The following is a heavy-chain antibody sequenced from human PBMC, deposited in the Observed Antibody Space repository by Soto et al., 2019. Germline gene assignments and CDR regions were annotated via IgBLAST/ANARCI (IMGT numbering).Heavy chain of an antibody. V-gene: IGHV3-7*01. Sequence: EVQLVESGGGLVQPGGSLRLSCAASGFTFSSYWMSWVRQAPGKGLEWVANIKQDGSEKYYVDSVKGRFTISRDNAKNSLYLQMNSLRAEDTAVYYCARGSYYYGSGPQGWFDPWGQGTLVTVSS. D-gene: IGHD3-10*01. CDR3: ARGSYYYGSGPQGWFDP. CDR2: IKQDGSEK. CDR1: GFTFSSYW. J-gene: IGHJ5*02.